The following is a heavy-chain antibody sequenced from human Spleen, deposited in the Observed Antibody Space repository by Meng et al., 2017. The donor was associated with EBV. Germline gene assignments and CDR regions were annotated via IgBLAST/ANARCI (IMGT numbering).Heavy chain of an antibody. Sequence: QVQLRESGPGLVRPSGTLSPICAVSRGFITSGDWWSWVRQSPGKGLEWIGEIHHSGGTSYNPSLKSRVTISLDMSKDQFSLRLSSVTAADTAVYYCARAGYHRPASEYWGQGTLVTVSA. J-gene: IGHJ4*02. CDR2: IHHSGGT. V-gene: IGHV4-4*02. D-gene: IGHD2-15*01. CDR3: ARAGYHRPASEY. CDR1: RGFITSGDW.